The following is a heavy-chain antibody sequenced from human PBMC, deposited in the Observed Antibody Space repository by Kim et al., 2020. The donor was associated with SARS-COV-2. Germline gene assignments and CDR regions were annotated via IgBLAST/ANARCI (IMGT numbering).Heavy chain of an antibody. CDR3: ARAGSGMAYYYYSGMDV. Sequence: GGSLRLSCAASGFTFSSYAMHWVRQAPGKGLEWVAVISYDGSNKYYADSVKGRLTISRDNSKNTLYLQMNSLGAEDTAVYYCARAGSGMAYYYYSGMDVWGQGATVTISS. CDR1: GFTFSSYA. CDR2: ISYDGSNK. D-gene: IGHD3-10*01. J-gene: IGHJ6*02. V-gene: IGHV3-30*01.